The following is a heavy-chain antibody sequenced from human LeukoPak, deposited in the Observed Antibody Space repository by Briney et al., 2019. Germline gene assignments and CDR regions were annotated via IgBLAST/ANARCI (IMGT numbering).Heavy chain of an antibody. V-gene: IGHV3-33*01. J-gene: IGHJ4*02. Sequence: GGSLRLSCAASGFTFSSYGMHGVRQAPGKGLEWVAVIWYDGSKKYYADSVKGRFTISRDNSKNTLYLQMNSLRAEDTAVYYCAARDYYGPDYWGQGTLVTVSS. CDR2: IWYDGSKK. D-gene: IGHD3-10*01. CDR3: AARDYYGPDY. CDR1: GFTFSSYG.